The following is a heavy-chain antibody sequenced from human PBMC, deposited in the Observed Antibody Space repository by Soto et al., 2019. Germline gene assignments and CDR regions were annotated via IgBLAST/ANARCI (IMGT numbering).Heavy chain of an antibody. CDR2: ISGSGGST. CDR1: GFTFSSYA. J-gene: IGHJ6*02. Sequence: GGSLRLSCAASGFTFSSYAMSWVRQAPGKGLEWVSAISGSGGSTYYADSVKGRFTISRDNSKNTLYLQMNSLRAEDTAVYYCAKDPYSSGWYDSLLVGYYYGMDVWGQGTTVTVSS. CDR3: AKDPYSSGWYDSLLVGYYYGMDV. D-gene: IGHD6-19*01. V-gene: IGHV3-23*01.